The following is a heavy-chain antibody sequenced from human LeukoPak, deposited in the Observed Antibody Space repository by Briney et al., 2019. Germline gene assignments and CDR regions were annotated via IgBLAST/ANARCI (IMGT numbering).Heavy chain of an antibody. CDR3: ARDSARGKGGGVLLWN. V-gene: IGHV1-46*01. Sequence: ASVKVSCKASGYTFTSYYMHWVRQAPGQGLEWMGIINPSGGSTSYAQKFQGRVTMTRDTSTSTVYMELSSLRPEDTAVYYCARDSARGKGGGVLLWNWGQGTLVTVSS. CDR1: GYTFTSYY. D-gene: IGHD3-10*01. J-gene: IGHJ4*02. CDR2: INPSGGST.